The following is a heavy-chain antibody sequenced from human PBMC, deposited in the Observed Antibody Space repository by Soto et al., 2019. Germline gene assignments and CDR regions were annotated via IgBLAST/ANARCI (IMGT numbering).Heavy chain of an antibody. CDR2: IMPIFGRA. D-gene: IGHD2-15*01. Sequence: QVQLVQSGAEVKKPGSSVKVSCKASGGTFSNYAFSWVRQAPGQGLEWLGGIMPIFGRADYAQKFRGRVTITADDPRITAQRELSSLGSGDTAVYYCASWWKEAVVGGNSYY. V-gene: IGHV1-69*12. J-gene: IGHJ6*01. CDR1: GGTFSNYA. CDR3: ASWWKEAVVGGNSYY.